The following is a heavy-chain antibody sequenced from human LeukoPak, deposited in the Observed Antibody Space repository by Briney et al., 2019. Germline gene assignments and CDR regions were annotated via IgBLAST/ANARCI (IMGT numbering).Heavy chain of an antibody. D-gene: IGHD3-22*01. J-gene: IGHJ4*02. CDR2: IKPNSGVA. CDR3: ARGSLNPGIYYDSSGYYFY. Sequence: ASVKVSCKASGYTFTAYSMHWVRQAPGQRLERIGWIKPNSGVANYAQRFQGRVTMTRETSISTAYMELSRLRSDDTAVYYCARGSLNPGIYYDSSGYYFYWGQGTLVTVSS. CDR1: GYTFTAYS. V-gene: IGHV1-2*02.